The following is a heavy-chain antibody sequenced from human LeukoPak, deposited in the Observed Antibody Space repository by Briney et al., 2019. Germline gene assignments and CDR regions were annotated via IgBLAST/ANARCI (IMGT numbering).Heavy chain of an antibody. J-gene: IGHJ3*02. CDR2: INPSGGST. D-gene: IGHD4-17*01. CDR3: ASWATVTTTDDAFDI. CDR1: GYTFTSYY. V-gene: IGHV1-46*01. Sequence: ASVKVSCKASGYTFTSYYMHWVRQAPGQGLEWMGIINPSGGSTGYAQKFQGRVTMTRDMSTSTVYMELSSLRSEDTAVYYCASWATVTTTDDAFDIWGQGTMVTVSS.